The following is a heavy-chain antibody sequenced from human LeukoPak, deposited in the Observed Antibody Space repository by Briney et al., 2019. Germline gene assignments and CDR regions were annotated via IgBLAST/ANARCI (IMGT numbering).Heavy chain of an antibody. CDR2: INPSGGST. J-gene: IGHJ4*02. CDR1: GYTFTSYY. V-gene: IGHV1-46*01. Sequence: ASVKVSCKASGYTFTSYYMYWVRQAPGQGLEWMGIINPSGGSTSYAQKFQGRVTMTRDMSTSTVYMGLSSLRSEDTAVYYCAREASTVTSLDYWGQGTLVTVSS. CDR3: AREASTVTSLDY. D-gene: IGHD4-17*01.